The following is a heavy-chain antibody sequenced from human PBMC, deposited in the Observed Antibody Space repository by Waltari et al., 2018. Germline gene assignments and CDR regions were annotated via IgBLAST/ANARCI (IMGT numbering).Heavy chain of an antibody. J-gene: IGHJ4*02. V-gene: IGHV1-2*02. CDR2: INPKNGDT. D-gene: IGHD1-26*01. Sequence: QVQLVQSGTEVKKPGASVKVSCQASGYSFTDYHLHLVRQTPGQGLGWLGWINPKNGDTGYAQNFLGRVTMTRDTSINTVYMDLSGLRSDDTAVFYCARDPGPIVGAPDYWGQGTLVTVSS. CDR3: ARDPGPIVGAPDY. CDR1: GYSFTDYH.